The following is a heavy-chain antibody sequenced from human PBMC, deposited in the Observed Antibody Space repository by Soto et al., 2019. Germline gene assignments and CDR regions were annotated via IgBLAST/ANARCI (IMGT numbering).Heavy chain of an antibody. V-gene: IGHV3-30*18. J-gene: IGHJ6*02. CDR2: ISYDGSHE. CDR3: AKDRRIGYGHSGGMDV. D-gene: IGHD5-18*01. CDR1: GFSFGSFG. Sequence: QVQLVESGGGVVQPGRPLRLSCAASGFSFGSFGMHWVRQAPGKGLEWVTAISYDGSHESYGDSVKGRFTISRDNSKNKVYLQMNSLGPEDTGIYYCAKDRRIGYGHSGGMDVWGQGTTVTVSS.